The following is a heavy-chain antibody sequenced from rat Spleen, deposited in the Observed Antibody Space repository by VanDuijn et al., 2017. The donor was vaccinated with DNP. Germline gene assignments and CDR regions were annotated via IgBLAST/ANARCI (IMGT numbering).Heavy chain of an antibody. D-gene: IGHD1-8*01. CDR2: ISYDGSST. V-gene: IGHV5-20*01. Sequence: EVQLVESGGGLVHPGRSLKLSCEASGFSLSDYHMAWVRQAPTKGLEWVASISYDGSSTYYRDSVKGRFTISRDEAKSSLYLQMDSLRSEDTAIYYCAKLFNYAFDHWGQGTLVTVSS. J-gene: IGHJ3*01. CDR1: GFSLSDYH. CDR3: AKLFNYAFDH.